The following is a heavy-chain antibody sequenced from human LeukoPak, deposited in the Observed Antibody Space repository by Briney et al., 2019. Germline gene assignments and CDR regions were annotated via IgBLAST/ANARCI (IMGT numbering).Heavy chain of an antibody. V-gene: IGHV3-64D*06. CDR1: GFTFSSYA. D-gene: IGHD6-13*01. Sequence: GGSLRLSCSASGFTFSSYAMHWVRQAPGKGLEYVSAISSNGGSTYYADSVKGRFTISRDNSKNTLYLQMSRLRAEDTAVYYCVKPYSSSWFAEDYWGQGTLVTVSS. CDR2: ISSNGGST. J-gene: IGHJ4*02. CDR3: VKPYSSSWFAEDY.